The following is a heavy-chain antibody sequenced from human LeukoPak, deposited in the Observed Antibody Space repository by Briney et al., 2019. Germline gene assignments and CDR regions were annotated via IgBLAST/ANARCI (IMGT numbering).Heavy chain of an antibody. CDR1: GYTFTSYG. V-gene: IGHV1-18*01. CDR3: ARHDVLLWFGEFYYFDY. D-gene: IGHD3-10*01. J-gene: IGHJ4*02. CDR2: ISAYNGNT. Sequence: EASVKVSCKASGYTFTSYGISWVRQAPGQGLEWMGWISAYNGNTNYAQKLQGRVTMTTDTSTSTAYMELRSLRSDDTAVYYCARHDVLLWFGEFYYFDYWGQGTLVTVSS.